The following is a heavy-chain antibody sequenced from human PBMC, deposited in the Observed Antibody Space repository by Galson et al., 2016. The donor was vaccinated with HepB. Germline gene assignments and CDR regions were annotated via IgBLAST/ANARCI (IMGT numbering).Heavy chain of an antibody. D-gene: IGHD5-24*01. CDR1: GFTFSYYA. V-gene: IGHV3-30*04. Sequence: SLRLSCAASGFTFSYYAIHWVRQAPGKGLEWLALISYEGSRKFYADSVKGRLIISRDNSNNTLYLEMNSLRTEDTAVYYCARDFSDGKVGATRIEYWGQGTLVTVSS. CDR3: ARDFSDGKVGATRIEY. J-gene: IGHJ4*02. CDR2: ISYEGSRK.